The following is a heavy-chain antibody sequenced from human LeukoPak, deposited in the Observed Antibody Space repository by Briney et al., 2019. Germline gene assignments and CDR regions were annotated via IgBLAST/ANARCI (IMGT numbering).Heavy chain of an antibody. CDR2: IYYSGST. D-gene: IGHD3-3*01. V-gene: IGHV4-39*01. J-gene: IGHJ6*04. CDR3: AGLPSRITIFGVAV. Sequence: SETLSLTCTVSGGSISSSSYYWGWIRQPPGKGLEWIGSIYYSGSTYYNPSLKSRVTISVDTSKNQFSLKLSSVTAADTAVYYCAGLPSRITIFGVAVWGKGTTVTVSS. CDR1: GGSISSSSYY.